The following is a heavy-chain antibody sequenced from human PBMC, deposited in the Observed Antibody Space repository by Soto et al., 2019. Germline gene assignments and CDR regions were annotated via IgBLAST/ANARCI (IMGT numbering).Heavy chain of an antibody. CDR2: IIPIFGTA. CDR3: ARPNWGGYYYYGMDV. V-gene: IGHV1-69*13. D-gene: IGHD7-27*01. J-gene: IGHJ6*02. CDR1: GGTFSSYA. Sequence: ASVKVSCKASGGTFSSYAISWVRQAPGQGLEWMGGIIPIFGTANYAQKFQGRVTITADESTSTAYMELSSLRSEDTAVYYCARPNWGGYYYYGMDVWGQGTTVTVSS.